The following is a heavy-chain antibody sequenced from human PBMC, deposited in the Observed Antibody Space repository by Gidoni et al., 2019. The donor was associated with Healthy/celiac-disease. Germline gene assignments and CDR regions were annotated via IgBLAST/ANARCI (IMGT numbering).Heavy chain of an antibody. Sequence: QVQLVESGGGVVQPGRSLRLSCAASGFTFSSYAMHWVRQAPGKGLEWVAVISYDGSNKYYADSVKGRFTISRDNSKNTLYLQMNSLRAEDTAVYYCASGIVVVPAAIRDYWGQGTLVTVSS. CDR2: ISYDGSNK. CDR1: GFTFSSYA. CDR3: ASGIVVVPAAIRDY. J-gene: IGHJ4*02. V-gene: IGHV3-30-3*01. D-gene: IGHD2-2*01.